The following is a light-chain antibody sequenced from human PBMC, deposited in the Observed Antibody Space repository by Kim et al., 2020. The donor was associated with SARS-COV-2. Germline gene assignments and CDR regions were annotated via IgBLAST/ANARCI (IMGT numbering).Light chain of an antibody. CDR1: QSINRY. CDR2: DAS. J-gene: IGKJ1*01. Sequence: EIVLTQSPATLSLSPGERATLSCRASQSINRYLAWYQQRPGQAPRLLIFDASHMAPGIPARFSGSGSGTDFTLTISSLEPEDCAVYYFLQPDNWTFSQGTKMDIK. V-gene: IGKV3-11*01. CDR3: LQPDNWT.